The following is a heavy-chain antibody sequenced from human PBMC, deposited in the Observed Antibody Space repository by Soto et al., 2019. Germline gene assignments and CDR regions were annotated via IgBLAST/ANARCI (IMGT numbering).Heavy chain of an antibody. Sequence: VGSLRLSCEVSGFTLSNSGIHWVRQAPDKGLEWVATIAYEGKTANYADSAKGRFTISRDISKSTVYLQMNSLRREDTATYYCAKSTSGYGGASDFWGQGTVVTVSS. CDR1: GFTLSNSG. J-gene: IGHJ4*02. CDR2: IAYEGKTA. D-gene: IGHD4-17*01. CDR3: AKSTSGYGGASDF. V-gene: IGHV3-30*18.